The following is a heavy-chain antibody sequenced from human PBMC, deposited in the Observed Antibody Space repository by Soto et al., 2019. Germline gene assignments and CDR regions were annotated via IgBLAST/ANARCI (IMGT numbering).Heavy chain of an antibody. Sequence: EVQLLESGGGLVQPGGSLRLSCAASGFTFSNYAMSWVRQAPGKGLEWVSAISGSGGSTDYADSVKGRFTISRDNAKNSLYLQMNALRAEDTAVYYCTRDLTGYAMDVWGQGTTVTVSS. CDR2: ISGSGGST. V-gene: IGHV3-23*01. CDR3: TRDLTGYAMDV. CDR1: GFTFSNYA. J-gene: IGHJ6*02. D-gene: IGHD2-2*01.